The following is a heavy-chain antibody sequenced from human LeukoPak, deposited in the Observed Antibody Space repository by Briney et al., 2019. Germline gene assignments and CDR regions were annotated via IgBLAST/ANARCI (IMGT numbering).Heavy chain of an antibody. CDR2: INHSGST. CDR1: GGSFSGYY. D-gene: IGHD6-13*01. CDR3: ARCSHSSWSIKYYHYYGMDV. Sequence: PSETLSLTYAVYGGSFSGYYWSWIRQPPGKGLEWIGEINHSGSTNYNPSLKSRVTISVDTSKNQFSLKLSSVTAADTAVYYCARCSHSSWSIKYYHYYGMDVWGQGTTVTVSS. V-gene: IGHV4-34*01. J-gene: IGHJ6*02.